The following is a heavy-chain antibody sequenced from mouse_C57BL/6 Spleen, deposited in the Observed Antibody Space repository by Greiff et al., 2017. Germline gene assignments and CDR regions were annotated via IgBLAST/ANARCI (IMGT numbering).Heavy chain of an antibody. Sequence: VQLQQSGPELVKPGASVKISCKASGYTFTDYYMNWVKQSHGKSLEWIGDINPNNGGTSYNQKFKGKATLTVDKSSSTAYMELRSLTSEDSAVYYCARWGYYGSSSYWGQGTTLTVSS. CDR3: ARWGYYGSSSY. CDR2: INPNNGGT. J-gene: IGHJ2*01. CDR1: GYTFTDYY. V-gene: IGHV1-26*01. D-gene: IGHD1-1*01.